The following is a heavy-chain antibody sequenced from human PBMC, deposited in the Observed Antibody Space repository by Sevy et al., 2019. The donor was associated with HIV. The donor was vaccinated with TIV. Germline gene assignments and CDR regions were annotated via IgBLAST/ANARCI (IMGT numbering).Heavy chain of an antibody. CDR3: ARALCNSGRYYSLAY. D-gene: IGHD1-26*01. CDR1: GYTFSIYR. J-gene: IGHJ4*02. Sequence: ASVKVSCKVSGYTFSIYRITWVRQAPGQGLEWMGWISPHTGDTKFAENFQDRVTMSTDTSPATAYMELNSMRSDDTAVYYYARALCNSGRYYSLAYWGQGTLVTVSS. CDR2: ISPHTGDT. V-gene: IGHV1-18*01.